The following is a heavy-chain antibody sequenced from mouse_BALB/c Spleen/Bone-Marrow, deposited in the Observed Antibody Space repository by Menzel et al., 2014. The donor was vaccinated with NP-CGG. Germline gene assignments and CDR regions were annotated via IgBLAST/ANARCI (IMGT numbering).Heavy chain of an antibody. J-gene: IGHJ3*01. V-gene: IGHV14-3*02. CDR1: GFNIKDTY. Sequence: EVQLVESGAELVKPGASVKLSCTASGFNIKDTYMHWVKQRPEQGLEWIGRIDPANGNTKYDPKFQGKATITADTSSNTAYLQLSSLTSEDTAVYYCAAYYRYLAWFAYRGQGTLVTVSA. D-gene: IGHD2-14*01. CDR2: IDPANGNT. CDR3: AAYYRYLAWFAY.